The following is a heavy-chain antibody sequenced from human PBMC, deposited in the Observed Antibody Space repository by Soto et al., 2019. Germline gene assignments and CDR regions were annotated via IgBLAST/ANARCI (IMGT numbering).Heavy chain of an antibody. CDR2: INPSGGST. CDR1: GYTFTSYY. CDR3: ARARRANYDFWSGYYVDAFDI. Sequence: QVQLVQSGAEVKKPGASVKVSCKASGYTFTSYYMHWVRQAPGQGLEWMGIINPSGGSTSYAQKFQGSVTMTREMSTRTIYLELSSLRSDDTAVYYCARARRANYDFWSGYYVDAFDIWGQGTMVTVSS. J-gene: IGHJ3*02. V-gene: IGHV1-46*03. D-gene: IGHD3-3*01.